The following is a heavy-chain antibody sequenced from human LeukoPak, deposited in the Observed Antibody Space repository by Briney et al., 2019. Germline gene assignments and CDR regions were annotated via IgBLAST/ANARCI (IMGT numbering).Heavy chain of an antibody. Sequence: ETLSLTCTVSGGSINSYYWSWIRQPPGKGLEWIGYIYYSGSTNYNPSLKSRVTISVDTSKNQFSLRLSSVTAADTAEYYCARVTGYMTEDYFDYWGQGTLITVSS. V-gene: IGHV4-59*01. J-gene: IGHJ4*02. CDR2: IYYSGST. CDR3: ARVTGYMTEDYFDY. CDR1: GGSINSYY. D-gene: IGHD6-13*01.